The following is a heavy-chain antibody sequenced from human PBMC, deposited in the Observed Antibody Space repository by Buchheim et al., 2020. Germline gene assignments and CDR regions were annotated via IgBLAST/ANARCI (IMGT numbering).Heavy chain of an antibody. V-gene: IGHV3-30*03. CDR1: GFTSSSYG. D-gene: IGHD6-19*01. Sequence: VQLVESGGGVVQPGRSLRLSCAASGFTSSSYGMHWVRQAPGKGLEWVAVISYDGSNKYYADSVKGRFTISRDNSKNTLYLQMNSLRAEDTAVYYCARKRESSGWPDAFDIWGQGT. CDR3: ARKRESSGWPDAFDI. CDR2: ISYDGSNK. J-gene: IGHJ3*02.